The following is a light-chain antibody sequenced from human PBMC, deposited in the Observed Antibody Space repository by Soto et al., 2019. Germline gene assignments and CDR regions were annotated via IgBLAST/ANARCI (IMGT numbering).Light chain of an antibody. Sequence: SYELTQPPSVSVSPGQTASITCSGDKLGDKYTSWYQQKAGQSPVVVIYQDTERPSGIPERFSGSNSGNTATLTISGIQAMDEAAYFCQVWHSSTAYVFGSGTKVTVL. CDR1: KLGDKY. V-gene: IGLV3-1*01. J-gene: IGLJ1*01. CDR2: QDT. CDR3: QVWHSSTAYV.